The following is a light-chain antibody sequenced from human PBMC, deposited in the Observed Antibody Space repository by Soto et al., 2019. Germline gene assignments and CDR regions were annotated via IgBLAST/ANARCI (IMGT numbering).Light chain of an antibody. Sequence: QSALTQPASVSGSPGQSITLSCTGTSSDIGGYDYVSWYQRHPGKAPKLIIYDVNNRPSGVSNRCSGSKSGNTASLTISGRQAEDEADYYCTSYASGSSHVVFGGGTKLTVL. CDR1: SSDIGGYDY. CDR2: DVN. V-gene: IGLV2-14*01. CDR3: TSYASGSSHVV. J-gene: IGLJ2*01.